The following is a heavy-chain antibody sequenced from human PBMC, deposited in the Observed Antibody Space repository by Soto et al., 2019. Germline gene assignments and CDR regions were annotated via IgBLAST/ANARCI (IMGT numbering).Heavy chain of an antibody. Sequence: GGSLRLSCAASGFTFSSYAMHWVRQAPGKGLEWVAVISYDGSNKYYADSVKGRFTISRDNSKNTLYLQMNSLRAEDTAVYYCARDVWELLYDAFDIWGQGTMVTVSS. J-gene: IGHJ3*02. CDR3: ARDVWELLYDAFDI. V-gene: IGHV3-30-3*01. CDR2: ISYDGSNK. CDR1: GFTFSSYA. D-gene: IGHD1-26*01.